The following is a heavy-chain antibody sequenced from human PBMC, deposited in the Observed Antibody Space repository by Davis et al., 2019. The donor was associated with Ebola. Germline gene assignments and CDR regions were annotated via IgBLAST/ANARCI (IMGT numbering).Heavy chain of an antibody. V-gene: IGHV1-8*01. D-gene: IGHD4-17*01. J-gene: IGHJ4*02. CDR1: RYTLSTSD. CDR3: ARGYGDYAMSPFDF. CDR2: MHPGSGNT. Sequence: ASLKVSSKTSRYTLSTSDINWVRQPTGQGLEWMGWMHPGSGNTGFAQKLQGRVTMTSKMSISTAYLELTSLTSEDTAVYFCARGYGDYAMSPFDFWGQGTQVAVSS.